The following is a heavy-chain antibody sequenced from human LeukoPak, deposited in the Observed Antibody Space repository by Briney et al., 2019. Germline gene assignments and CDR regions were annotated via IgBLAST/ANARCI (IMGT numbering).Heavy chain of an antibody. CDR3: AREGSCSSGDNFEY. CDR1: GGTFSSYA. Sequence: SVKVSCKASGGTFSSYAISWVRQAPGQGLEWMGRIIPIFGTANYAQKFQGRVTITTDESTSTAYMELSSLRSEDTAVYYCAREGSCSSGDNFEYWGEGTLVTVSS. CDR2: IIPIFGTA. V-gene: IGHV1-69*05. D-gene: IGHD1-26*01. J-gene: IGHJ4*02.